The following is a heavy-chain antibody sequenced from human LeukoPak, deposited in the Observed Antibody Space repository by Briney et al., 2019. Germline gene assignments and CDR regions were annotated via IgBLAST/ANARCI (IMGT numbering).Heavy chain of an antibody. D-gene: IGHD4-17*01. CDR3: ARLSGASFATAFDY. CDR2: IIPIFGTA. J-gene: IGHJ4*02. V-gene: IGHV1-69*05. Sequence: ASVKVSCKASGGTFSSYAISWVRQAPGQGLEWMGRIIPIFGTANYAQKFQGRVTITTDESTSTAYMELSSLRSEDTAVYYCARLSGASFATAFDYWGQGTLVTVSS. CDR1: GGTFSSYA.